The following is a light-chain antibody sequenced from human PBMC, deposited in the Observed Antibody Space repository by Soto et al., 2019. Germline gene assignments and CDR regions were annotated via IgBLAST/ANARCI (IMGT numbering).Light chain of an antibody. CDR1: QSVSSY. V-gene: IGKV3-11*01. CDR2: DAS. Sequence: EIVLTQSPATLSLSPGERATLSCRASQSVSSYLAWYQQKPGQAPRLLIYDASNRATGIPARFSGSGSGTDFTLTISSLEPEDFAVYYCQQRSNQGATFGQGTRLEIK. CDR3: QQRSNQGAT. J-gene: IGKJ5*01.